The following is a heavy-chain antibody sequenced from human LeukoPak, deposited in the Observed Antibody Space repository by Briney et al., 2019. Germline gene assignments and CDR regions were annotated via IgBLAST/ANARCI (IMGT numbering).Heavy chain of an antibody. D-gene: IGHD1-20*01. CDR1: GGTFSSYA. CDR2: IIPIFGTA. Sequence: GASVKVSCKASGGTFSSYAISWVRQAPGQGLEWMGGIIPIFGTANYAQKFRGRVTITADESTSTAYMELSSLRSEDTAVYYCARLDRITGTTALDYWGQGTLVTVSS. J-gene: IGHJ4*02. CDR3: ARLDRITGTTALDY. V-gene: IGHV1-69*13.